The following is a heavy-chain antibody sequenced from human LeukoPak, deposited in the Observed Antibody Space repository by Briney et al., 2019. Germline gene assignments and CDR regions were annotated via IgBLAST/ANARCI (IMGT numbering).Heavy chain of an antibody. J-gene: IGHJ4*02. CDR3: ASYHY. Sequence: PGGSLRLSCAASGFTFSTYAMSWVRQAPGKGLEWVATASGTGGSTYYPDSVKGRFTISRDNAKNSLYLQMSGLRAEDTAVYYCASYHYWGQGTLVTVSS. D-gene: IGHD2-2*01. CDR1: GFTFSTYA. V-gene: IGHV3-23*01. CDR2: ASGTGGST.